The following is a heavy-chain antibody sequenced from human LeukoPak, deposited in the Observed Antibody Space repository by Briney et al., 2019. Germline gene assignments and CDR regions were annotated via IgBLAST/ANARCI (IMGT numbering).Heavy chain of an antibody. V-gene: IGHV3-7*01. D-gene: IGHD5-24*01. CDR3: ARDLDGYNPLFWGSY. J-gene: IGHJ4*02. CDR2: INQAGSEN. Sequence: PGGSLRLSCAASGSTFSNYWMSWVRQAPGKGLEWVANINQAGSENYYVDSVKGRFTITRENARNSLYLQMSSLRAEDTAVYYCARDLDGYNPLFWGSYWGQGTLVTVSS. CDR1: GSTFSNYW.